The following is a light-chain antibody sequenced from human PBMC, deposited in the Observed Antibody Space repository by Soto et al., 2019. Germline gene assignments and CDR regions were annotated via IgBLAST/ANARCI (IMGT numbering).Light chain of an antibody. CDR1: QSISSS. Sequence: IVLTQSRATLPVSQEECATLSCLASQSISSSKLAWYQQNPGQAPRLLMYGASNRATGIPARFSGSGSGTEFTLTISSLQSEDFAVYFCQQYNNWPPITFGQGTRLEIK. V-gene: IGKV3-15*01. J-gene: IGKJ5*01. CDR3: QQYNNWPPIT. CDR2: GAS.